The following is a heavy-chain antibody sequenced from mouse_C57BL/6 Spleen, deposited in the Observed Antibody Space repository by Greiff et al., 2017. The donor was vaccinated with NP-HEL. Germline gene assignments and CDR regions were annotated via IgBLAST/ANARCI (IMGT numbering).Heavy chain of an antibody. V-gene: IGHV1-55*01. CDR1: GYTFNSYW. Sequence: QVQLQQPGAELVKPGASVKMSCKASGYTFNSYWITWVKQRPGQGLEWIGDIYPGSGSTNYNEKFKSKATLTVDTSSSTAYMQLSSLTSEDSAVYYCAREGCYEDAMDYWGQGTSVTVSS. CDR3: AREGCYEDAMDY. J-gene: IGHJ4*01. D-gene: IGHD2-12*01. CDR2: IYPGSGST.